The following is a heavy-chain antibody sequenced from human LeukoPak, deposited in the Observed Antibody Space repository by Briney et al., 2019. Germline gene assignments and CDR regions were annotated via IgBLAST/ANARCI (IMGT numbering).Heavy chain of an antibody. CDR1: GGSISSSSYY. J-gene: IGHJ6*03. CDR3: ASVGYGGYYYYYMDV. CDR2: IYYSGST. Sequence: SETLSLTCTVSGGSISSSSYYWGWIRQPPGKGLEWIGSIYYSGSTYYNPSLKSRVTISVDTSKNQFSLKLSSVTAADTAVYYCASVGYGGYYYYYMDVWGKGTTVTVSS. D-gene: IGHD5-18*01. V-gene: IGHV4-39*07.